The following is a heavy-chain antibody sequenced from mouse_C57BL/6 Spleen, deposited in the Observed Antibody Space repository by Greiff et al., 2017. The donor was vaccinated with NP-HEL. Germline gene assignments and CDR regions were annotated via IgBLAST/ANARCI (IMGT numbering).Heavy chain of an antibody. D-gene: IGHD2-4*01. Sequence: EVHLVESGGGLVKPGGSLKLSCAASGFTFSDYGMHWVRQAPEKGLEWVAYISSGSSTIYYADTVKGRFTISRDNAKNTLFLQMTSLRSEDTAMYYCARPYDYDRGYFDYWGQGTTLTVSS. CDR3: ARPYDYDRGYFDY. V-gene: IGHV5-17*01. CDR1: GFTFSDYG. J-gene: IGHJ2*01. CDR2: ISSGSSTI.